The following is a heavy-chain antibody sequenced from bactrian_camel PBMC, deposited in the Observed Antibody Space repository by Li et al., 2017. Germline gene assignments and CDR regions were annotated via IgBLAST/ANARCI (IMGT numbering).Heavy chain of an antibody. V-gene: IGHV3S55*01. CDR1: GFSFEDSD. Sequence: HVQLVESGGGSVQAGGSLRLSCKHSGFSFEDSDIGWSRQAPGNVCELVAVMSGDGSTEYTESVKGRFHISQDDAKKTVYLQMNSLQPDDAGVYYCAAEPKGSRRWVGYAWKCQDQGTQVTVS. J-gene: IGHJ4*01. D-gene: IGHD3*01. CDR2: MSGDGST.